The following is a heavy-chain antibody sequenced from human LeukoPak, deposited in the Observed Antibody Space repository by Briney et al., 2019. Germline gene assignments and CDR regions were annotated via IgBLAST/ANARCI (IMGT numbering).Heavy chain of an antibody. Sequence: SETLSLTCTVSGGSISSYYWSWIRQPPWKGLEWIGYIFNSGSTNYNPSLKSRVTISVDTSKNQFSLKLSSVTAADTAVYYCARGGVIAAAGMMGTASFEIDYWGQGTLVTVSS. CDR3: ARGGVIAAAGMMGTASFEIDY. J-gene: IGHJ4*02. CDR2: IFNSGST. V-gene: IGHV4-59*08. D-gene: IGHD6-13*01. CDR1: GGSISSYY.